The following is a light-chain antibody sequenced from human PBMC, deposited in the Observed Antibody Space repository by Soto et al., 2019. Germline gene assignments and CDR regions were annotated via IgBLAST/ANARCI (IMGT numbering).Light chain of an antibody. CDR3: QQYGSSQWT. CDR1: QSVSSY. Sequence: EIVLTQSPATLSLSPGERATLSCRANQSVSSYLAWYQQKPGQAPRLLIYDASNRATGIPARFSGSGSGTDFTLTISRLEPEDFAVYYCQQYGSSQWTFGQGTKVDIK. CDR2: DAS. J-gene: IGKJ1*01. V-gene: IGKV3-20*01.